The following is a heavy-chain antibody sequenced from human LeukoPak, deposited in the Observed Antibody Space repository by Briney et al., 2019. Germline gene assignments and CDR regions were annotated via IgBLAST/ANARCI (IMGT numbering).Heavy chain of an antibody. J-gene: IGHJ4*02. Sequence: PSQTLSLTCTVSAGSISSRGYYWGWIRQPPGKGLEWIGTIYYSGTTYYNPSLKSRVTISVDTSKNQFSLNLSSVTAADTAVYYCARHKGNFDYWGQGTLVTVSS. CDR2: IYYSGTT. V-gene: IGHV4-39*01. CDR3: ARHKGNFDY. CDR1: AGSISSRGYY. D-gene: IGHD3-10*01.